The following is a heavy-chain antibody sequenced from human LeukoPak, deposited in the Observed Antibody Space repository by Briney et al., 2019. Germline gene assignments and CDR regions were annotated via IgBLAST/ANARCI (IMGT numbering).Heavy chain of an antibody. J-gene: IGHJ4*02. D-gene: IGHD1-26*01. CDR1: GFTFSNYA. Sequence: GGPLRLSCAASGFTFSNYAMNWVRQAPGRGLEWVPAISGSGGSTYYADSVKGRFTISRDNSKNTLYLQMNSLRAEDTAVYYCAKDLAGSGSYSFDYWGQGTLVTVSS. V-gene: IGHV3-23*01. CDR3: AKDLAGSGSYSFDY. CDR2: ISGSGGST.